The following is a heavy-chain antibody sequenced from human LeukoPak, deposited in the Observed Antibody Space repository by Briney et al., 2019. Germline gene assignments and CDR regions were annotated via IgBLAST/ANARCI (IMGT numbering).Heavy chain of an antibody. V-gene: IGHV4-61*01. J-gene: IGHJ5*02. CDR2: IYYSGST. CDR1: GGSVSSGTYY. D-gene: IGHD5-24*01. Sequence: SETLSLTCTVSGGSVSSGTYYWSWIRQPPGKGLEWIGYIYYSGSTNFNPSLKSRVTISVDTSKNQFSLKLNSVTAADTAVYYCASSNYAKWFDPWGQGTLVTVSS. CDR3: ASSNYAKWFDP.